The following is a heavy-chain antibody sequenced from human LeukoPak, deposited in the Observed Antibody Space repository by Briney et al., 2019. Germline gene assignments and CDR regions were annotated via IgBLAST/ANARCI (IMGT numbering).Heavy chain of an antibody. CDR1: GYTFTSYD. CDR3: ARAHNSGSEDY. V-gene: IGHV1-8*03. D-gene: IGHD1-26*01. CDR2: MNPNSGHT. J-gene: IGHJ4*02. Sequence: AAVKVSCKDSGYTFTSYDINWVRQATGQGLEWMGWMNPNSGHTGYAQKFQGRVTITRNTSISTAYMELSSLRSEDTAVYYCARAHNSGSEDYWGQGTLVTVSS.